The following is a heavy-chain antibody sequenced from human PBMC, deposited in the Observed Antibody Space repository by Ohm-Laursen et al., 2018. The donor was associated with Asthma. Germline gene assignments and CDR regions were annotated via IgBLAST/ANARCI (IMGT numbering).Heavy chain of an antibody. Sequence: TLSLTCTVSGGSVSSGSYYWSWIRQPPGKGLEWIGYIYYSGSTDYNPSLKSRVTISVDTSKSQFSLKLSSVTAADTAVYYCARLPRTEGNWFDPWGQGTLVTVSS. J-gene: IGHJ5*02. CDR3: ARLPRTEGNWFDP. D-gene: IGHD1-14*01. CDR2: IYYSGST. CDR1: GGSVSSGSYY. V-gene: IGHV4-61*01.